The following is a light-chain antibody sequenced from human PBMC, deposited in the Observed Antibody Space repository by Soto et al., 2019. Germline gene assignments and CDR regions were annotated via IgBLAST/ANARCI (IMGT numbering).Light chain of an antibody. CDR1: SSDVGGYNY. V-gene: IGLV2-8*01. CDR3: SSYAGSKAYVV. CDR2: EVS. J-gene: IGLJ2*01. Sequence: QSVLTQPPSASGSPGQSVTISCTGTSSDVGGYNYVSWYQQHPGKAPKLMIYEVSKRPSGVPDRFSGSKSGNTASLTVSGLQAEDEADYYCSSYAGSKAYVVFGGGTQLTVL.